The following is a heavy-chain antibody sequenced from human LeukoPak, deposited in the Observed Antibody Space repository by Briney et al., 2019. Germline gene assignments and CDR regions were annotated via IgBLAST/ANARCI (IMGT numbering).Heavy chain of an antibody. CDR2: INPSGGST. CDR3: AREWVSGYYYGMDV. D-gene: IGHD1-26*01. Sequence: ASVKVSCKVSGYTLTSYYMHWVRQAPGQGLEWMGIINPSGGSTSSAKKFQGRVTITRAKSTSTVYMDLRRLRSADTAVYYCAREWVSGYYYGMDVWGQGTTVTVSS. V-gene: IGHV1-46*01. CDR1: GYTLTSYY. J-gene: IGHJ6*02.